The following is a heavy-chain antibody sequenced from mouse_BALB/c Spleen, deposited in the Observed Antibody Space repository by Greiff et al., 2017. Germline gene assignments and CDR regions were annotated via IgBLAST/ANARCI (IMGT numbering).Heavy chain of an antibody. CDR2: ISDGGSYT. J-gene: IGHJ2*01. V-gene: IGHV5-4*02. CDR3: ARGGGLITTVVPYFDY. D-gene: IGHD1-1*01. Sequence: EVMLVESGGGLVKPGGSLKLSCAASGFTFSDYYMYWVRQTPEKRLEWVATISDGGSYTYYPDSVKGRFTISRDNAKNNLYLQMSSLKSEDTAMYYCARGGGLITTVVPYFDYWGQGTTLTVSS. CDR1: GFTFSDYY.